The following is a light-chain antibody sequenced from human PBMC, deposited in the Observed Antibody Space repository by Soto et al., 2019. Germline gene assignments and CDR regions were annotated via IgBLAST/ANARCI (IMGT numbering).Light chain of an antibody. CDR1: SSHIGNNY. V-gene: IGLV1-51*01. Sequence: QSVFTQPPSVSAAPGQKVTISCSGSSSHIGNNYVSWYQQLPGTAPKLLIYDNNKRPSGIPDRFSGSKSGTSATLGITGLQTGDEADYYCGTWDSSLSAVVFGGGTKLTVL. J-gene: IGLJ2*01. CDR2: DNN. CDR3: GTWDSSLSAVV.